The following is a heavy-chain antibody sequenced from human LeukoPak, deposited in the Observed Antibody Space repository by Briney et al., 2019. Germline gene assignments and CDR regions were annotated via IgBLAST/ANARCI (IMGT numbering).Heavy chain of an antibody. J-gene: IGHJ6*03. CDR1: GFTFSSYG. Sequence: PGGSLRLSCAASGFTFSSYGMHWVRQAPGKGLEWVAVIWYDGSNKYYADSVKGRFTISRDNSKNTLYLQMNSLRAEDTAVYYCAKGRAYYYYYYIDVWGKGTTVTVSS. V-gene: IGHV3-33*06. CDR3: AKGRAYYYYYYIDV. CDR2: IWYDGSNK.